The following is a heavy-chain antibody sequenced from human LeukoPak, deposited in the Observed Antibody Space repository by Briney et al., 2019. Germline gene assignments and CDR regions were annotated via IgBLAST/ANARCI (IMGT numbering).Heavy chain of an antibody. CDR1: GLIFSRYD. Sequence: GSLRLSCAASGLIFSRYDMSWVRQPPEEGLEWVSTISFAGDKTAYTDSVKGRFIISRDNSKNTVYLQMNSLRAEDTAVYYCAKRRASDGSGYRAFEFWGQGTLVTVSS. V-gene: IGHV3-23*01. D-gene: IGHD3-22*01. CDR3: AKRRASDGSGYRAFEF. CDR2: ISFAGDKT. J-gene: IGHJ4*02.